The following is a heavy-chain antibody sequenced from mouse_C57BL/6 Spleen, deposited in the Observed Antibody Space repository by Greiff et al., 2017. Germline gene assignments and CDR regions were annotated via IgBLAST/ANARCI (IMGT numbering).Heavy chain of an antibody. CDR3: ARWEDSSYWYFDV. J-gene: IGHJ1*03. V-gene: IGHV1-52*01. Sequence: QVQLQQPGAELVRPGSSVKLSCKASGYTFTSYWMHWVKQRPIQGLEWIGNIDPSDSETHYNQKFKDKATLTVDKSSSTAYMQLSSLTSEDSAVYYCARWEDSSYWYFDVWGTGTTGTVSS. CDR2: IDPSDSET. CDR1: GYTFTSYW. D-gene: IGHD1-1*01.